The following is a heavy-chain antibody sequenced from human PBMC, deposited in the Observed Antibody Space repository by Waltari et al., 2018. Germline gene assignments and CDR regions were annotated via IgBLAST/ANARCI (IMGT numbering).Heavy chain of an antibody. CDR2: ISSSSSTI. D-gene: IGHD5-12*01. J-gene: IGHJ4*02. CDR1: GFTFSSYS. Sequence: EVQLVESGGGLVQPGGSLRLSCAASGFTFSSYSMNWFRQPPGKGRAWVSYISSSSSTIYYADSVKGRFTISRDNAKNSLYLQMNSLRAEDTAVYYCARGRWDSGYGNTLGSLFDYWGQVTLVTVSS. CDR3: ARGRWDSGYGNTLGSLFDY. V-gene: IGHV3-48*01.